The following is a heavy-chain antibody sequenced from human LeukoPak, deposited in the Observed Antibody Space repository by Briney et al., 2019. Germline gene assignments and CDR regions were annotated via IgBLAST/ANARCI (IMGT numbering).Heavy chain of an antibody. J-gene: IGHJ4*02. CDR1: GGTFSSYA. Sequence: SANVSCKASGGTFSSYAISWVRQAPGQGLEWMGGIIPIFGTANYAQKFQGRVTITADESTSTAYMELSSLRSEDTAVYYCARGYYYDSSGYYPPLAYWGQGTLVTVSS. CDR3: ARGYYYDSSGYYPPLAY. CDR2: IIPIFGTA. D-gene: IGHD3-22*01. V-gene: IGHV1-69*13.